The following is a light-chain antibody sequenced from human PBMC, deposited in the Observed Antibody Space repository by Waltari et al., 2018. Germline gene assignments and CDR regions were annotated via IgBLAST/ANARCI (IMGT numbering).Light chain of an antibody. CDR3: QQYNKWPRT. CDR1: QSVGSN. CDR2: GAS. V-gene: IGKV3-15*01. J-gene: IGKJ1*01. Sequence: EIVMTQSPVTLSVSPGERATLSCRASQSVGSNLAWYQQKPGQAPSLLIYGASTRANGMPGRFSGSGSGTEFTLTLSSLQSEDFAVYYCQQYNKWPRTFGQGTKVEIK.